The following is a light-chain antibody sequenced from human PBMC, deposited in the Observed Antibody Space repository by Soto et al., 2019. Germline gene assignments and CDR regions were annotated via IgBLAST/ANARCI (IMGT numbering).Light chain of an antibody. CDR3: QQYCSSPYT. J-gene: IGKJ2*01. CDR1: QSVISD. Sequence: EIVLTQSPDTLSLSPGDRATLSCRASQSVISDLAWYQQKPGQAPRLLIYGASIRAAGIPDGFSGSGSGTDFTLTISSLEPEDFAVYFCQQYCSSPYTFGPGTKLEI. V-gene: IGKV3-20*01. CDR2: GAS.